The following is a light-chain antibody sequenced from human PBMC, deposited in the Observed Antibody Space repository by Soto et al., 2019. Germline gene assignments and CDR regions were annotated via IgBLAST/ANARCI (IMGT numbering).Light chain of an antibody. J-gene: IGKJ4*01. CDR1: QSVNSSY. CDR2: GAS. Sequence: EIVLTQSPDTLSLSPGERATLSCRASQSVNSSYLACYQQKPGQAPRLFIYGASSRATGIPDRFSGSGSGTVFTLTISRLEPEDFAVYYCQQYGSSPLTFGGGTKVEIK. CDR3: QQYGSSPLT. V-gene: IGKV3-20*01.